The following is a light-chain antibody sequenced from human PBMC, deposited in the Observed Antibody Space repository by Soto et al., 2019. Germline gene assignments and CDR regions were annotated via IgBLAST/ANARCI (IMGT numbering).Light chain of an antibody. CDR2: WAS. V-gene: IGKV4-1*01. Sequence: DIVMTQSPDSLAVSLGERATINCKSSQSVLYSSNNKNSVAWYQQKPGQPPQLLIYWASTRESGVPDRFSGSESGTDFTLTISSLQAEDVAVHYCQQYYTTRWTFGQAPKVDIK. CDR1: QSVLYSSNNKNS. J-gene: IGKJ1*01. CDR3: QQYYTTRWT.